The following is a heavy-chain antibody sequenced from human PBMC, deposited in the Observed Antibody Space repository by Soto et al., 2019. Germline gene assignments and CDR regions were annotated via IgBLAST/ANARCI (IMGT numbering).Heavy chain of an antibody. Sequence: SQTLSLTCTVFVGSSSAYYWGWSRQPAGKGQEWIGRTSPRWSTNCNPSLKSRVTMSVDTSKDLFSRKLRSVTATDTAVYSCAREPYYFDTSGYYNWFDPWGQGALVTVSS. J-gene: IGHJ5*02. CDR2: TSPRWST. V-gene: IGHV4-4*07. CDR3: AREPYYFDTSGYYNWFDP. CDR1: VGSSSAYY. D-gene: IGHD3-22*01.